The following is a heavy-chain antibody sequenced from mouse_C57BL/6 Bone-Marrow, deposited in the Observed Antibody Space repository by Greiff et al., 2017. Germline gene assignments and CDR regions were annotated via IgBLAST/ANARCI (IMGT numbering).Heavy chain of an antibody. V-gene: IGHV1-69*01. CDR1: GYTFTSYW. J-gene: IGHJ1*03. CDR2: IDPSDSYT. CDR3: ARRYYGSTDWYFDV. D-gene: IGHD1-1*01. Sequence: QVQLQQPGAELVMPGASVKLSCKASGYTFTSYWMHWVKQRPGQGLEWIGEIDPSDSYTNYNQKLKGKSTLTVDKSSSTAYMQLSSLTSEDSAVYYCARRYYGSTDWYFDVWGTGTTVTVSS.